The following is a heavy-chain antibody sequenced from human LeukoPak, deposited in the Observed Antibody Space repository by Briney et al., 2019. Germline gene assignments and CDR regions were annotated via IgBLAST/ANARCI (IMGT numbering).Heavy chain of an antibody. CDR2: ISYDGSNK. CDR1: GFTFSSYA. J-gene: IGHJ5*02. V-gene: IGHV3-30-3*01. D-gene: IGHD3-3*01. Sequence: GGSLRLSCAASGFTFSSYAMHWVRQAPGKGLEWVAVISYDGSNKYYADSVKGRFTISRDNAKNSPYLELNSLRAEDTAVYYCAREADSWSGYDPALMLDHWGQGTLVTVSS. CDR3: AREADSWSGYDPALMLDH.